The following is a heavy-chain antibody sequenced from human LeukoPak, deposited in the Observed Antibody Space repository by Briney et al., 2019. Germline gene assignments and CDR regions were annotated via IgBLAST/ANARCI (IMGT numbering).Heavy chain of an antibody. V-gene: IGHV1-69*04. Sequence: SVKVSCKASGGTFSSYAISWVRQAPGQGPECMGRIIPILGIANYAQKFQGRVTITADKSTSTAYMELSSLRSEDTAVYYCARGPFRPAAMNTYYFDYWGQGTLVTVSS. D-gene: IGHD2-2*01. CDR3: ARGPFRPAAMNTYYFDY. CDR2: IIPILGIA. J-gene: IGHJ4*02. CDR1: GGTFSSYA.